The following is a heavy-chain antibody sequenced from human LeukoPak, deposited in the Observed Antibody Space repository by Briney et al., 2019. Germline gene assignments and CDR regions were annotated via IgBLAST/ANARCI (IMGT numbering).Heavy chain of an antibody. J-gene: IGHJ1*01. CDR2: IHPNSGGT. V-gene: IGHV1-2*02. CDR3: ARLAAVPG. D-gene: IGHD6-19*01. CDR1: GYTFTDYY. Sequence: GASVKVSCKASGYTFTDYYLHWVRQAPGQGLESMGWIHPNSGGTNYAQKFQGRVAMTRDTSISTAYMELSSLRSDDTAVYYCARLAAVPGWGQGTLVTVSS.